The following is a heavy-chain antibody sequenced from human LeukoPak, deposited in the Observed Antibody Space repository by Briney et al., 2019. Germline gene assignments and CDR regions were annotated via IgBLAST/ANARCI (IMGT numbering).Heavy chain of an antibody. D-gene: IGHD1-26*01. V-gene: IGHV1-18*01. Sequence: ASVKVSCKTSGYTFSTYGLSWVRQAPGQGLEWMGWISGNSGKTHYAQKFQDRVTLTTGTSSTTAFMELRSLRSDDTAMYYCARNAGSYFEFAPWGQGTLVTVSS. CDR2: ISGNSGKT. CDR1: GYTFSTYG. J-gene: IGHJ5*02. CDR3: ARNAGSYFEFAP.